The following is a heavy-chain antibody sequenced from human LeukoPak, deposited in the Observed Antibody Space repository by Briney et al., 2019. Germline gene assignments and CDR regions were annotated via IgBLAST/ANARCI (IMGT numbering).Heavy chain of an antibody. Sequence: ASVKVSCKASGGTFSSYAISWVRQAPRQGLEWMGGIIPIFGTANYAQKFQGRVTITTDESTSTAYMELSSLRSEDTAVYYCARSYYDFWSGSLSIGSWFDPWGQGTLVTVSS. V-gene: IGHV1-69*05. D-gene: IGHD3-3*01. J-gene: IGHJ5*02. CDR3: ARSYYDFWSGSLSIGSWFDP. CDR1: GGTFSSYA. CDR2: IIPIFGTA.